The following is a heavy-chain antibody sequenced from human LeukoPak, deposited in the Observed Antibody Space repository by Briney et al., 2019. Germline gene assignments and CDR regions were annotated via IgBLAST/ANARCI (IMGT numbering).Heavy chain of an antibody. V-gene: IGHV1-18*01. CDR1: GGTFSSYA. CDR2: ISAYNGNT. D-gene: IGHD7-27*01. Sequence: WASVKVSCKASGGTFSSYAISWVRQAPGQGLEWMGWISAYNGNTNYAQKLQGRVTMTTDTSTSTAYMELRSLRSDDTAVYYCAILGIAETDAFDIWGQGTMVTVSS. CDR3: AILGIAETDAFDI. J-gene: IGHJ3*02.